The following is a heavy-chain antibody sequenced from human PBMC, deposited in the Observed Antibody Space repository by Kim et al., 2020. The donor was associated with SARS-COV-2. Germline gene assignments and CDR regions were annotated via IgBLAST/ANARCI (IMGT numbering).Heavy chain of an antibody. CDR3: AVSVAVSPYFDY. J-gene: IGHJ4*02. D-gene: IGHD6-19*01. Sequence: GGSLRLSCAASGFTFSDYTMHWVRQTPGKGLEWVALISFDGNNNAYADSVKGRFTISRDNSRNTLYLQMNSLRAEDTAIYYCAVSVAVSPYFDYWGQGTLVTVSS. CDR1: GFTFSDYT. V-gene: IGHV3-30*04. CDR2: ISFDGNNN.